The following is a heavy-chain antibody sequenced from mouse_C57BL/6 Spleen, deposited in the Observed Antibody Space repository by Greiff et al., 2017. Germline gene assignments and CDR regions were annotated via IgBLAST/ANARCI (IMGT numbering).Heavy chain of an antibody. D-gene: IGHD2-4*01. V-gene: IGHV7-3*01. CDR1: GFTFTDYY. J-gene: IGHJ3*01. CDR3: ARYDYEAWFAY. CDR2: IRNKANGYTT. Sequence: EVQLVESGGGLVQPGGSLSLSCAASGFTFTDYYMSWVRQPPGKALEWLGFIRNKANGYTTEYSASVKGRFTISRDNSQSILYLQMNALRAEDSDTDYCARYDYEAWFAYWGQGTLVTVSA.